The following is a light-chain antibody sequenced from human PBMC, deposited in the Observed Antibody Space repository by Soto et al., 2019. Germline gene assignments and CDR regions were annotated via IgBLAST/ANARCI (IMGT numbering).Light chain of an antibody. CDR1: SSDVGGYNY. Sequence: QSVLTQPPSASGSPGQSVTISCTGTSSDVGGYNYVSWYQHHPGKAPKLLIFEVSNRPSGVSNRFSGSKSGNTAYLTISGLQSEDEADYYCASYTIKTTYVFGSGTKVTVL. CDR3: ASYTIKTTYV. J-gene: IGLJ1*01. CDR2: EVS. V-gene: IGLV2-14*01.